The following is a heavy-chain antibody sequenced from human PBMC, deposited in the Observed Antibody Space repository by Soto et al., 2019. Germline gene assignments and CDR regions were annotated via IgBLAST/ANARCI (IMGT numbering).Heavy chain of an antibody. J-gene: IGHJ6*02. V-gene: IGHV3-11*01. CDR1: GFTFSDYY. D-gene: IGHD3-22*01. CDR3: ARLDGNSYDSSGYYYYYYGMDV. CDR2: ISSSGSTI. Sequence: QVQLVESGGGLVKPGGSLRLSCAASGFTFSDYYMSWIRQAPGKGLELVSYISSSGSTIYYADSVKGRFTISRDNAKNSLYLQMNSLRAEDTAVYYCARLDGNSYDSSGYYYYYYGMDVWGQGTTVTVSS.